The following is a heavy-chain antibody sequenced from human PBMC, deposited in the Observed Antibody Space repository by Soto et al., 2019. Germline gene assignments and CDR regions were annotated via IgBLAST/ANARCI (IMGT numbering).Heavy chain of an antibody. CDR1: GYTFTSYG. J-gene: IGHJ5*02. Sequence: ASVKVSCKASGYTFTSYGISWVRQAPGQGLEWMGWISAYNGNTNYAQKLQGRVTMTTDTSTSTAYMELRSLRSDDTAVYYCADTQYCSGGSCYSGWFDPWGQGTLVTVSS. D-gene: IGHD2-15*01. CDR2: ISAYNGNT. V-gene: IGHV1-18*01. CDR3: ADTQYCSGGSCYSGWFDP.